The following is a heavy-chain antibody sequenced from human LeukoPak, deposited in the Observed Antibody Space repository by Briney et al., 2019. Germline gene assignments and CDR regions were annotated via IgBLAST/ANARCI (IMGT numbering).Heavy chain of an antibody. V-gene: IGHV3-21*01. D-gene: IGHD6-19*01. CDR3: ARDPYSSGPSDY. J-gene: IGHJ4*02. Sequence: PGGSLRLSCAASGFTFSSYSMNWVRQAPGKGLEWVSSISSSSSYIYYADSVKGRFTISRDNAKNSLYLQMNSLRAEDTAVYYCARDPYSSGPSDYWGQGTLVTVSS. CDR2: ISSSSSYI. CDR1: GFTFSSYS.